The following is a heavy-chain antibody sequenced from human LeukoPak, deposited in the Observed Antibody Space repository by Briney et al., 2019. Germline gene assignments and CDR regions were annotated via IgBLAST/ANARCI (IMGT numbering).Heavy chain of an antibody. CDR2: ISGSGGST. J-gene: IGHJ4*02. D-gene: IGHD6-13*01. V-gene: IGHV3-23*01. CDR3: AKAQSRIAAAGTGFDY. Sequence: GGSLRLSRAASGFTFSSYAMSWVRQAPGKGLEWVAAISGSGGSTYYADSVKGRFTISRDNSKNTLYLQMNSLRAEDTAVYYCAKAQSRIAAAGTGFDYWGQGTLVTVSS. CDR1: GFTFSSYA.